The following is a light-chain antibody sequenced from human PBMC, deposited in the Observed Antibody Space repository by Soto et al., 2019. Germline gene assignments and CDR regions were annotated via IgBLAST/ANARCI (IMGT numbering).Light chain of an antibody. CDR2: GAS. J-gene: IGKJ1*01. Sequence: DIQMTQSPSSLSASVGDRVTITYRASQGIANYLNWYQQKPGKAPKLLIYGASSLQSGVPSKFSSSGSGTEFTLTISSLQPEDFATYYCQQCFNNPRTFGQGTKVEFK. CDR1: QGIANY. V-gene: IGKV1-39*01. CDR3: QQCFNNPRT.